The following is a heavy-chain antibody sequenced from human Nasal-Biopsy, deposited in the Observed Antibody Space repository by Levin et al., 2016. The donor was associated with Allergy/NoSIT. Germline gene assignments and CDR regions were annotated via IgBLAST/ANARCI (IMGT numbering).Heavy chain of an antibody. Sequence: SETLSLTCAVFGDSISSYYWSWIRQSPRKGLEWMGFFYYSGTSNYNPSLESRVAISGDTSKNQFSLTLRSLSAADTAVYYCARSKGLPAAILYAFDVWGRGTRVTVSS. CDR3: ARSKGLPAAILYAFDV. J-gene: IGHJ3*01. CDR1: GDSISSYY. D-gene: IGHD2-2*02. V-gene: IGHV4-59*01. CDR2: FYYSGTS.